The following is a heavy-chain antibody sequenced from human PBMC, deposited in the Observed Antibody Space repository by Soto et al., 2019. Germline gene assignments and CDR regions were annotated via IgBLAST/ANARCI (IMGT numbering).Heavy chain of an antibody. V-gene: IGHV4-30-2*01. J-gene: IGHJ4*02. D-gene: IGHD3-22*01. Sequence: SETLSLTYAVSGGFISSGGYSWSWIRQPPGKGLEWIGYIYHSGSTYYNPSLKSRVTISVDRSKNQFSLKLSSVTAADTAVYYCARGWGYYDSSGLSFAFDYWGQGTLVTVSS. CDR1: GGFISSGGYS. CDR3: ARGWGYYDSSGLSFAFDY. CDR2: IYHSGST.